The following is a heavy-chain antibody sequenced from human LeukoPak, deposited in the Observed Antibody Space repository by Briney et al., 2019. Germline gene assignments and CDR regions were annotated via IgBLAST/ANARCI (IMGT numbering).Heavy chain of an antibody. CDR3: ARRPTTNSSSWYWFDP. CDR2: IYYSGST. D-gene: IGHD6-13*01. V-gene: IGHV4-59*01. Sequence: SETLSLTCTVSGGSISSYYWSWIRQPPGKGLEWIGYIYYSGSTNYNPSLKSRVTISVDTSKNQFSLKLSSVTAADTAVYYCARRPTTNSSSWYWFDPWGQGTLVTVSS. J-gene: IGHJ5*02. CDR1: GGSISSYY.